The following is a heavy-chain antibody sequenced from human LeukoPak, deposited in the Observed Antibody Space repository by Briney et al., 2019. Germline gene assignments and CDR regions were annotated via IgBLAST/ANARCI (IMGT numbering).Heavy chain of an antibody. V-gene: IGHV3-64D*09. CDR1: GFTFSTYP. J-gene: IGHJ4*02. Sequence: GGSLRLSCSASGFTFSTYPMHWVRQAPGKGLEYVSAITSNGVNTYYADSVKGGFTISRDNSKNTLYLQMSSLRTEDTAVYYCVRRSSAWYGDYWGQGTLVTVSS. CDR3: VRRSSAWYGDY. CDR2: ITSNGVNT. D-gene: IGHD6-19*01.